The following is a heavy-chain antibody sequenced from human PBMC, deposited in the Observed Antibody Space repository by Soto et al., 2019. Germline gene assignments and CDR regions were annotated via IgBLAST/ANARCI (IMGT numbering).Heavy chain of an antibody. CDR1: GYTFTSYG. CDR3: ARDREYQLLPIPFDY. CDR2: ISAYNGNT. Sequence: QVQLVQSGAEVKKPGASVKVSCKASGYTFTSYGISWVRQAPGQGLEWMGWISAYNGNTNYAQKLQGRVTMTTDTSTSTAYMELRSLRSDDTAMYYCARDREYQLLPIPFDYWGQGTLVTVSS. D-gene: IGHD2-2*01. J-gene: IGHJ4*02. V-gene: IGHV1-18*01.